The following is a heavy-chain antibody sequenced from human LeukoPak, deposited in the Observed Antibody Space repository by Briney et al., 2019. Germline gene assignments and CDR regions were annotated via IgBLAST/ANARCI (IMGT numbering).Heavy chain of an antibody. J-gene: IGHJ4*02. CDR1: GGTFSSYA. Sequence: ASVKVSCKASGGTFSSYAISWVRQAPGQGLEWMGGIIPIFGTANYAQKFQGRVTITADESTSTAYMELSSLRSEDTAVYYCARIRIAAAGLDYWGQGTLVTVSS. CDR2: IIPIFGTA. V-gene: IGHV1-69*13. CDR3: ARIRIAAAGLDY. D-gene: IGHD6-13*01.